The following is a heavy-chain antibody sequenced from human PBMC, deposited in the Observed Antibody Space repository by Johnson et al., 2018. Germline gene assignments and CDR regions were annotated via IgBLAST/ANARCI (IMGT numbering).Heavy chain of an antibody. CDR3: ANPWGCCTGDPWFRPDAFDV. CDR1: GFTFDDYG. Sequence: QVQLVQSGGGVVQPGGSLRLSSAASGFTFDDYGMYWVRQAPGKGLEWVAVISYDESKTYYADSVKGRFTISRDKYRNTLYLQMNSLGVEDAAVYYCANPWGCCTGDPWFRPDAFDVCGQGTMVTVSS. D-gene: IGHD2-8*02. J-gene: IGHJ3*01. CDR2: ISYDESKT. V-gene: IGHV3-30*18.